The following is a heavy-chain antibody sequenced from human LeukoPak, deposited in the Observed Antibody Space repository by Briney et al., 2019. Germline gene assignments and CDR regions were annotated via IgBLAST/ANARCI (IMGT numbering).Heavy chain of an antibody. CDR3: ARIRAEYDAFDI. D-gene: IGHD2/OR15-2a*01. CDR1: GGSFSGYY. Sequence: SETLSLTCAVYGGSFSGYYWSWIRQPPGKGLEWIGEINHSGSTNYNPSLKSRVTISVDTSKNQFSLKLNSVTAADTAVYYCARIRAEYDAFDIWGQGTMITVSS. V-gene: IGHV4-34*01. CDR2: INHSGST. J-gene: IGHJ3*02.